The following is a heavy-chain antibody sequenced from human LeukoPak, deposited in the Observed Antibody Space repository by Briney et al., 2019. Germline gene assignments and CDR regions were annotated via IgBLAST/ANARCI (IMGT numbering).Heavy chain of an antibody. CDR3: ARWRAYFDY. J-gene: IGHJ4*02. Sequence: AGGSLRLSCAASVFTFSSYEMNWVRQAPGKGPEWVSYISSSCSTIYYADSVKGRFTIPRDNPKNSLYLQMNSLIAEDTAVYYCARWRAYFDYWGQGTLVTVSS. V-gene: IGHV3-48*03. CDR1: VFTFSSYE. CDR2: ISSSCSTI. D-gene: IGHD5-12*01.